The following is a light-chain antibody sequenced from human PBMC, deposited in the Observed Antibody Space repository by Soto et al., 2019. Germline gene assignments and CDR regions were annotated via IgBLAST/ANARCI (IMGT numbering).Light chain of an antibody. CDR3: QQYNNWPRT. CDR2: GTS. J-gene: IGKJ1*01. CDR1: QSISSN. Sequence: EIVMTQSPATLSVSPGERATLSCRASQSISSNLAWYQQKPGQAHRLLIYGTSTRATGIPARFSGSGSGTEFTLTIRSLQSEDFAVYYCQQYNNWPRTFGQGTKVDI. V-gene: IGKV3-15*01.